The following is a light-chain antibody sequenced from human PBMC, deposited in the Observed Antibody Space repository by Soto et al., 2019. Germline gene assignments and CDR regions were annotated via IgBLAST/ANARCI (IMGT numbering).Light chain of an antibody. CDR3: CSYADSSTYV. CDR1: SSDVGSYNL. V-gene: IGLV2-23*01. Sequence: QSVLTQPASVSGSPGQSITISCTGTSSDVGSYNLVSWYQQHPGKAPKLIIYEDSKRPSGVSNRFSGSKSGNTASLTISGLQTEDEADYYCCSYADSSTYVFGTGTSHRP. CDR2: EDS. J-gene: IGLJ1*01.